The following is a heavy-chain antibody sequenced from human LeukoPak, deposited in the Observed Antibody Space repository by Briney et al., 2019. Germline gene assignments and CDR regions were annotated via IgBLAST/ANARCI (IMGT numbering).Heavy chain of an antibody. D-gene: IGHD2-2*01. CDR2: ISYDGSNK. CDR1: GFTFSSYA. Sequence: GRSPRLSCAASGFTFSSYAMHWVRQAPGKGLEWVAVISYDGSNKYYADSVKGRFTISRDNSKNTLYLQMNSLRAEDTAVYYCARELGDCSSTSCQTEGWFDPWGQGTLVTVSS. V-gene: IGHV3-30-3*01. J-gene: IGHJ5*02. CDR3: ARELGDCSSTSCQTEGWFDP.